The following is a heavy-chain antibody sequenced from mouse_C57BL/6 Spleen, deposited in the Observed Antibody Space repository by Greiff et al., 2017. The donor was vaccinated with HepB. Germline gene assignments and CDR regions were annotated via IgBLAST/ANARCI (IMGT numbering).Heavy chain of an antibody. V-gene: IGHV1-66*01. J-gene: IGHJ2*01. CDR1: GYSFTSYY. CDR3: ARGMGRNYFDY. CDR2: IYPGSGNT. D-gene: IGHD4-1*01. Sequence: VQLQQSGPELVKPGASVKISCKASGYSFTSYYIHWVKQRPGQGLEWIGWIYPGSGNTKYNEKFKGKATLTAYTSSSTAYMQLSSLTSEDSAVYYCARGMGRNYFDYWGQGTTLTVSS.